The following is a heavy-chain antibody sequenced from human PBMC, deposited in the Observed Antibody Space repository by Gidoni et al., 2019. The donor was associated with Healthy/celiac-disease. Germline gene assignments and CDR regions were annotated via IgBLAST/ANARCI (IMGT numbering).Heavy chain of an antibody. CDR3: ARQGGITMIVVVIADAFDI. V-gene: IGHV4-39*01. D-gene: IGHD3-22*01. J-gene: IGHJ3*02. Sequence: QLQLQESGPGLVKPSETLSLTCTVSGGSLSSSSYYWGWIRQPQGKGLEWIGSIYYSGSTYYNPSLKSRVTISVDTSKNQFSLKLSSVTAADTAVYYCARQGGITMIVVVIADAFDIWGQGTMVTVSS. CDR1: GGSLSSSSYY. CDR2: IYYSGST.